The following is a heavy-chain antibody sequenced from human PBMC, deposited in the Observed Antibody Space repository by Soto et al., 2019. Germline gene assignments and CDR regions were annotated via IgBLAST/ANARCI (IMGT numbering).Heavy chain of an antibody. CDR2: ITTAGGT. CDR3: APHVSCSGGSCQYDAFAI. J-gene: IGHJ3*02. Sequence: EVQVLESGGGLVQPGGSLRLSCEGSGFTVSSHIMTWIRQAPGKGPEWVSTITTAGGTYYADSVKGRFAMSRDTSENTLYLQMNSLVAEDTAAYYCAPHVSCSGGSCQYDAFAIRGQGTMVTVSS. D-gene: IGHD2-15*01. V-gene: IGHV3-23*01. CDR1: GFTVSSHI.